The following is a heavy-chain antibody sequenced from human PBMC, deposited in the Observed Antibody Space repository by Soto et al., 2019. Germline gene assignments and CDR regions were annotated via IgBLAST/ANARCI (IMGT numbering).Heavy chain of an antibody. J-gene: IGHJ6*02. D-gene: IGHD2-2*01. CDR2: IIPIFKTA. CDR1: GGTLGNYA. Sequence: QQQLVHSGAEVKKPGSSVKVSCKASGGTLGNYAISWVRQAPGQGLEWMGKIIPIFKTANYAQKFQGRITITADRSPRTDTAYMELSSLRSEDTAVYYCARVSIPGIDGEDVWGQGTTVTVSS. V-gene: IGHV1-69*06. CDR3: ARVSIPGIDGEDV.